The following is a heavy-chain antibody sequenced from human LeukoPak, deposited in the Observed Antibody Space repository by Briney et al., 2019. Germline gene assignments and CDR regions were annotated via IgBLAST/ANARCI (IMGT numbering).Heavy chain of an antibody. CDR2: IYYSGST. CDR1: GGSISSGGYY. CDR3: ASIVVVTGTTYGMDV. V-gene: IGHV4-31*03. Sequence: SQTLSLTCTVSGGSISSGGYYWSWLRQHPGKGLEWIGYIYYSGSTYYNPSLKSRVTISVDTSKNQFSLKLSSVTAADTAVYYCASIVVVTGTTYGMDVWGQGTTVTVSS. J-gene: IGHJ6*02. D-gene: IGHD2-21*02.